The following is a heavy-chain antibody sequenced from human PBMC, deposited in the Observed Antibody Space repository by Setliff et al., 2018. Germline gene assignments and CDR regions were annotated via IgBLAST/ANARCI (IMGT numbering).Heavy chain of an antibody. Sequence: ASVKVSCKVSGYTLTELSMHWVRQAPGKGLEWMGGFDPEDGETIYAQKFQGRVTMTEDKSTSTAYMELSSLRSEDTAVYYCARDRPPYYYDSSGYYYSAGNFDYWGQGTLVTVSS. D-gene: IGHD3-22*01. CDR2: FDPEDGET. CDR3: ARDRPPYYYDSSGYYYSAGNFDY. V-gene: IGHV1-24*01. CDR1: GYTLTELS. J-gene: IGHJ4*02.